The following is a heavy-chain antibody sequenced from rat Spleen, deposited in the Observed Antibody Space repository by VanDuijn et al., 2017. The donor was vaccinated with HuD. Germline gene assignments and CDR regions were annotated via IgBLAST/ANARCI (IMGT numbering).Heavy chain of an antibody. J-gene: IGHJ2*01. D-gene: IGHD4-3*01. CDR3: ARPIRGPGYFDY. CDR2: ISYSGST. V-gene: IGHV3-1*01. CDR1: DYSITSSY. Sequence: MQLQESGPGLVKPSQSLSLTCSVTDYSITSSYRWTWIRKFPGNKMEWIGHISYSGSTSYNPSLKSRISITRDTSKNQFFLQLNSVTTEDTATYYCARPIRGPGYFDYWGQGVMVTVSS.